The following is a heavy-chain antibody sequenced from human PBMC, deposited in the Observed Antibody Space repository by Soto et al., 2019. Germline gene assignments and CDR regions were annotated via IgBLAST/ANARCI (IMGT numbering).Heavy chain of an antibody. CDR3: AKDGDSSGYYPDEYFQH. V-gene: IGHV3-23*01. CDR2: ISGSGVST. D-gene: IGHD3-22*01. Sequence: GGSLRLSGAASGFTFSSYSISWVRQAPWKGLEWVSAISGSGVSTYYADSVKGRFTISRDNSKNTLYLQMNSLRAEDTAVYYCAKDGDSSGYYPDEYFQHWGQGTLVTVSS. J-gene: IGHJ1*01. CDR1: GFTFSSYS.